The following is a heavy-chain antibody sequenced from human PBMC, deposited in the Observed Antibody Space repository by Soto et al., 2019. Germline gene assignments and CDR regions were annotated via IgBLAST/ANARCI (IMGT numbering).Heavy chain of an antibody. D-gene: IGHD3-22*01. CDR2: IDPSDSYT. CDR1: GYSFTNYW. J-gene: IGHJ6*02. V-gene: IGHV5-10-1*01. CDR3: ARPSYYYDSSGYYLYYGMDV. Sequence: GEFLKISCKGSGYSFTNYWNSWVRQVPGKGLEWMGRIDPSDSYTNYSPSFQGHVTISADKSISTAYLQWSSLKASDTAMYYCARPSYYYDSSGYYLYYGMDVWGQGTTVTVSS.